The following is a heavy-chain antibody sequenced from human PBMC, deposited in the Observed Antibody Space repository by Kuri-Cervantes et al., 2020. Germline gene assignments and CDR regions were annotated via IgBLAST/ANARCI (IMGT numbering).Heavy chain of an antibody. Sequence: GESLKIYRAASGFTFSDYYMTWIRQAPGKGLEWDSYITNSGSTISYADAVRGRFTISRDNSKNSLYLQMNSLRAEDTAVYYCARVPNPIAVAGNSGMDLWGQGTTVTVSS. V-gene: IGHV3-11*04. CDR3: ARVPNPIAVAGNSGMDL. D-gene: IGHD6-19*01. CDR1: GFTFSDYY. J-gene: IGHJ6*02. CDR2: ITNSGSTI.